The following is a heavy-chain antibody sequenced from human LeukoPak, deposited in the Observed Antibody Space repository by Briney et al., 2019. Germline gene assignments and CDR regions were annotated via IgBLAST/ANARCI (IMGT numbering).Heavy chain of an antibody. CDR1: GLTFSSYA. Sequence: QPGGSLRLSCAASGLTFSSYAMSWVRQAPGKGLEWVSAISGSGGSTYYADSVKGRSTISRDNSKNTLYLQMNSLRVEDTGVYYCAKGHSAHGTGFDCWGQGTQVAVSS. V-gene: IGHV3-23*01. J-gene: IGHJ4*02. CDR3: AKGHSAHGTGFDC. CDR2: ISGSGGST. D-gene: IGHD1-14*01.